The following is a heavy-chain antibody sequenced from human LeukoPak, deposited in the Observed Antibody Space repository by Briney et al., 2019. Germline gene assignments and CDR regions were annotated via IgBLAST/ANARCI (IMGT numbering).Heavy chain of an antibody. CDR1: GFTFSSYA. J-gene: IGHJ4*02. V-gene: IGHV3-30*04. CDR3: AKDRGRRIVVVPATKWGTFDY. D-gene: IGHD2-2*01. CDR2: ISYDGSNK. Sequence: GRSLRLSCATSGFTFSSYAMHWVRQAPGKGLEWAAVISYDGSNKYYADSVKGRFTISRDNSKNTLSLQMNSLRAEDTAVYYCAKDRGRRIVVVPATKWGTFDYWGQGTLVTVSS.